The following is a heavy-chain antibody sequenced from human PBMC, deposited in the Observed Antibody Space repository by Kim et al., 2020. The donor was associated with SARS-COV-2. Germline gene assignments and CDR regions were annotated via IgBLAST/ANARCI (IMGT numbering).Heavy chain of an antibody. V-gene: IGHV3-74*01. CDR3: ARSPSGPEGY. J-gene: IGHJ4*02. Sequence: TDHAASGKGRFTVSRDNAKNTLDLQMNSLRAEDTAVYFCARSPSGPEGYWGEGTLVTVPS. CDR2: T.